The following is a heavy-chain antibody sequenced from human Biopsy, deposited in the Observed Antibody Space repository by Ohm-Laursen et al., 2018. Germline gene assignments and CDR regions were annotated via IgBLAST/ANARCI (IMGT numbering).Heavy chain of an antibody. D-gene: IGHD6-25*01. CDR3: ARIAAAGWDDY. J-gene: IGHJ4*02. V-gene: IGHV1-18*01. CDR2: ISGYNGNT. Sequence: SVKVSCKASGYKFTSYSMSWVRQAPGQGFEWMGRISGYNGNTNYAQKFQGRITMTIDAATSTGYMDLRSLKSDDTAVYYCARIAAAGWDDYWGQGTLVTVSS. CDR1: GYKFTSYS.